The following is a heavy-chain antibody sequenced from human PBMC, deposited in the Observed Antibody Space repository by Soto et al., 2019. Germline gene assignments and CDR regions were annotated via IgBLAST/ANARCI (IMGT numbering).Heavy chain of an antibody. J-gene: IGHJ4*02. V-gene: IGHV1-2*02. CDR1: GYTFTDYY. CDR2: LDPNSGVT. D-gene: IGHD1-7*01. CDR3: ARDRNYDAFDY. Sequence: ASVKVSCKASGYTFTDYYIHWVRQAPGQGLEWMGWLDPNSGVTKYGQKFQGRVTMTRDTSISTAYMELTRLTSDDTAIFSCARDRNYDAFDYWGQGTLVTVSS.